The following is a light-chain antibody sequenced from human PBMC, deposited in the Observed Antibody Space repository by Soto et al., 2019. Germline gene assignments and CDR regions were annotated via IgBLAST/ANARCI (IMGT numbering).Light chain of an antibody. Sequence: IEWTRSLGTMSLYPGGRATLSCRASQSVSNNYLAWYQQKPGQAPRLLIYGAFNRATGIPARFSGSGSVIDFTLTISSLEPEDSAIYHCPQYNSWSPTCCHGTRLEIK. CDR1: QSVSNNY. CDR2: GAF. V-gene: IGKV3-20*01. J-gene: IGKJ5*01. CDR3: PQYNSWSPT.